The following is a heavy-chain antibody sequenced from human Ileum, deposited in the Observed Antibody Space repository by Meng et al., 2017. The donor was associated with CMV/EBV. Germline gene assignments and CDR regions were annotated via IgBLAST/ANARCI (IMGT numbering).Heavy chain of an antibody. D-gene: IGHD5-12*01. CDR3: ARVGYMHIAATSNFDY. Sequence: VQLQESGPRLVKPSETLSLTCTVSGDSISISDYYWAWIRQPPGKGLEWIASMHSSGDTYHNPSLKSRLTVSVDTSNKHFSLKLTSVTAADTAVYYCARVGYMHIAATSNFDYWGQGTLVTVSS. V-gene: IGHV4-39*07. J-gene: IGHJ4*02. CDR1: GDSISISDYY. CDR2: MHSSGDT.